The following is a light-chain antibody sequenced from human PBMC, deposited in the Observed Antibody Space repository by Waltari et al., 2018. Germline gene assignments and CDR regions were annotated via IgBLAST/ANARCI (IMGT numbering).Light chain of an antibody. CDR3: SSYADNKGV. J-gene: IGLJ2*01. Sequence: QSALTQPPSASGSPGQSVTISCTGTGSDIGGYNYVSWYQQHPGKAPKLMIYEVTKRPPGAPARFSGSKSGNTASLTVSGLQAEDEAYYYCSSYADNKGVFGGGTKLTVL. CDR2: EVT. CDR1: GSDIGGYNY. V-gene: IGLV2-8*01.